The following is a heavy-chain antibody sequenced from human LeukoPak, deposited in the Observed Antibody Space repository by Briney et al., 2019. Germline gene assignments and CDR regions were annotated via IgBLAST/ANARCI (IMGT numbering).Heavy chain of an antibody. Sequence: GGSLRLSCAASGFTFSDYYMSWIRQAPGKGLEWASYISSSGSTIYYADSVKGRFTISRDNAKNSLYLQMNSLRAEDTALYYGARARVTGTGGYYFDYWGQGTLVTVSS. CDR1: GFTFSDYY. J-gene: IGHJ4*02. V-gene: IGHV3-11*01. CDR2: ISSSGSTI. CDR3: ARARVTGTGGYYFDY. D-gene: IGHD1-20*01.